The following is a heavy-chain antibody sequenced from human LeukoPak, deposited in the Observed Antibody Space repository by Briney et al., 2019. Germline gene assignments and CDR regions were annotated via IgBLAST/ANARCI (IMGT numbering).Heavy chain of an antibody. CDR3: KGDSSGYSRDY. J-gene: IGHJ4*02. V-gene: IGHV4-59*08. Sequence: KPSETLSLTCSVYGVSLSSYYWSWIRQPPGKGLEWIGYIYYNGSTNYNPSLKSRVTISVDTSKNQFSLKLSSVTAADTAVYYCKGDSSGYSRDYWGQGTLVTVSS. CDR1: GVSLSSYY. CDR2: IYYNGST. D-gene: IGHD3-22*01.